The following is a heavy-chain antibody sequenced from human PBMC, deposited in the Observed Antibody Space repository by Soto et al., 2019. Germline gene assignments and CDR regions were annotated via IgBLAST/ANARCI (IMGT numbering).Heavy chain of an antibody. CDR3: ARVSEMGTMSKCYYYYMDV. CDR1: GDTFNNHT. J-gene: IGHJ6*03. D-gene: IGHD5-12*01. CDR2: IIPVLGVA. Sequence: QVQLVQSGAEVKKPGSSVKVSCKASGDTFNNHTISWVRQAPGQGREWMGRIIPVLGVANYAQKFQGRVTITADKSTSTAYMEVSSLRSEDTAMYYCARVSEMGTMSKCYYYYMDVWGKGTTVTVSS. V-gene: IGHV1-69*02.